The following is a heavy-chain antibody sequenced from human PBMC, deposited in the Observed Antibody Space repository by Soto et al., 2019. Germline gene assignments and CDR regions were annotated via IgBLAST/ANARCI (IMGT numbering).Heavy chain of an antibody. J-gene: IGHJ4*02. CDR2: INPRNGDA. CDR3: ARHRFTSGSDYFDY. D-gene: IGHD1-1*01. Sequence: VASVKVSCKASGYTFTDYNLHWVRQAPGQGLEWMGSINPRNGDAVSAQKFQARVTMTRDASTTTAYMELFRLTSPDTALYYCARHRFTSGSDYFDYWGQGTLVTVSS. CDR1: GYTFTDYN. V-gene: IGHV1-2*02.